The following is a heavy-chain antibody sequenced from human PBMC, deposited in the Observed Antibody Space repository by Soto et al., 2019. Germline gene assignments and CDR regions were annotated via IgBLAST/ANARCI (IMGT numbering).Heavy chain of an antibody. V-gene: IGHV3-11*01. J-gene: IGHJ3*02. CDR3: ARAYSDAFDI. D-gene: IGHD2-15*01. CDR1: GFTFSDYD. Sequence: GGSLRLSCAASGFTFSDYDMTRIRQAPGKGLEWVSYISSSGTGIYYADSMKGRFTISRDNAKKSLYLQMSSLRAEDTAVYYCARAYSDAFDIWGQGTMVTISS. CDR2: ISSSGTGI.